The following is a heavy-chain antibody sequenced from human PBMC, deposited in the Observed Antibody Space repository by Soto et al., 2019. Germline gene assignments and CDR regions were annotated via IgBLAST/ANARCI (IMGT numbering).Heavy chain of an antibody. D-gene: IGHD3-10*01. CDR3: ARDDEYSGNGMDV. V-gene: IGHV3-33*01. Sequence: QVQLVESGGGVVQPGRSLRLSCAASGFTFSNYGMHWVRQAPGKGLGWVAVILNDGSNRYHADSVKDRFTISRDNSKNMLYLQMNSLRAEDTAVYYWARDDEYSGNGMDVWGKGTTVTVSP. CDR1: GFTFSNYG. J-gene: IGHJ6*04. CDR2: ILNDGSNR.